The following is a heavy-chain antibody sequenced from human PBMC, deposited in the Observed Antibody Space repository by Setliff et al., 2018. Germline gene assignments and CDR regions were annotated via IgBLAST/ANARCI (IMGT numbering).Heavy chain of an antibody. V-gene: IGHV1-18*01. CDR3: ARDGVAGLPVD. CDR1: GYTFTSYG. J-gene: IGHJ4*02. CDR2: INPNNDKT. D-gene: IGHD6-19*01. Sequence: ASVKVSCKASGYTFTSYGISWVRQAPGQGLEWMGWINPNNDKTNYAQKIQGRVTMTTDTSTSTAYMDLRSLRSDDTATYYCARDGVAGLPVDWGQGTLVTVSS.